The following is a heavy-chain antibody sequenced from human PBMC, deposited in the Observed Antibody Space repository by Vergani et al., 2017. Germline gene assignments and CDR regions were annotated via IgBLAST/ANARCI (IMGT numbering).Heavy chain of an antibody. CDR1: GFTLSNYD. V-gene: IGHV3-30*02. CDR3: AKRFMGWGIDY. J-gene: IGHJ4*02. D-gene: IGHD3-16*01. Sequence: QVQLVESGGGVVQRGGSLRLSCATSGFTLSNYDMQWIRQGPGKGLEFVAFIQFDGSNQYYADSVKGRFTLSRDFSKNTLYLQMNSLRTDDPATYYCAKRFMGWGIDYWGQGTQVIVSS. CDR2: IQFDGSNQ.